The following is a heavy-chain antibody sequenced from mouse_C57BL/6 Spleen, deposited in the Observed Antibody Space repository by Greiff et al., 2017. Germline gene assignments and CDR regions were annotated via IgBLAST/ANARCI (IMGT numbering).Heavy chain of an antibody. V-gene: IGHV5-6*02. CDR1: GFTFSSYG. CDR2: ISSGGSYT. CDR3: AGREGH. Sequence: EVKLVESGGDLVKPGGSLKLSCAASGFTFSSYGMSWVRQTPDKRLEWVATISSGGSYTYYPDSVKGRFTISRDNAKNTLYLQMSSLKSEDTAMYYCAGREGHWGQGTLVTVSA. J-gene: IGHJ3*01. D-gene: IGHD3-3*01.